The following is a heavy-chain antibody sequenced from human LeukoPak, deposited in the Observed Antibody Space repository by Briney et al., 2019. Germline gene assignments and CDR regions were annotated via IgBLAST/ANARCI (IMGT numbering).Heavy chain of an antibody. CDR3: ARVRGYSGYDYDAFDY. CDR1: GFPFSDYY. J-gene: IGHJ4*02. V-gene: IGHV3-11*01. CDR2: ISPSGPTI. D-gene: IGHD5-12*01. Sequence: GGSLRLSCAASGFPFSDYYMSWIRQAPGKGLEWVSYISPSGPTINYADSVKGRFTISRDNAKNSLFLQMNSLRAEDTAMYYCARVRGYSGYDYDAFDYWGQGTLVTVSS.